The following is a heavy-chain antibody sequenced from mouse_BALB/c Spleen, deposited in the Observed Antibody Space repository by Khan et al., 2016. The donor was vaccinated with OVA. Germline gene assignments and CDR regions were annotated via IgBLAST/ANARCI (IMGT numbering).Heavy chain of an antibody. Sequence: QVQLKQSGPGLVQPSQSLSITCTVSGFSLTTYGVHWVRQSPGKGLEWLGVIWSGGNTDYNAAFISRLSISKDNSKSQAFFKMNSLQPDDTAIYYCARNQGGYYGSSAGFAYWGQGTLVTVSA. CDR2: IWSGGNT. CDR3: ARNQGGYYGSSAGFAY. CDR1: GFSLTTYG. V-gene: IGHV2-4-1*01. J-gene: IGHJ3*01. D-gene: IGHD1-1*01.